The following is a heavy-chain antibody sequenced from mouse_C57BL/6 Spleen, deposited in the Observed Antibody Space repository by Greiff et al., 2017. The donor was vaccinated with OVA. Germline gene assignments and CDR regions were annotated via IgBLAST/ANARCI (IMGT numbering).Heavy chain of an antibody. V-gene: IGHV1-61*01. CDR3: ARYGSRGGLDY. Sequence: QVQLQQPGAELVRPGSSVKLSCKASGYTFTSYWMDWVKQRPGQGLEWIGNIYPSDSETHYNQKFKDKATLTVDKSSSTAYMQLSSLTSEDSAVYYCARYGSRGGLDYWGQGTTLTVSS. CDR1: GYTFTSYW. CDR2: IYPSDSET. J-gene: IGHJ2*01. D-gene: IGHD1-1*01.